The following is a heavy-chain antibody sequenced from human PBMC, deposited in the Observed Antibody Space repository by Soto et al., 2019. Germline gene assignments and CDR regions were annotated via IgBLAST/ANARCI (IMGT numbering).Heavy chain of an antibody. Sequence: LSLTCTVSGGSISSGGYYWSWIRQHPGKGLEWIGYIYYSGSTYYNPSLKSRVTISVDTSKNQFSLKLSSVTAADTAVYYCARVSPYGGNSDAVDPWGQGTLVTVSS. CDR1: GGSISSGGYY. D-gene: IGHD4-17*01. CDR2: IYYSGST. V-gene: IGHV4-31*03. CDR3: ARVSPYGGNSDAVDP. J-gene: IGHJ5*02.